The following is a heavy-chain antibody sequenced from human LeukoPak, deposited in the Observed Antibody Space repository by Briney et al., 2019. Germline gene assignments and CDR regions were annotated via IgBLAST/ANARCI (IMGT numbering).Heavy chain of an antibody. J-gene: IGHJ5*02. CDR3: ARHGAPYYYDSNTWFDP. CDR2: IYSSGST. Sequence: PSENLSLTCIVSGSSISTYYWSWIRQSPGKGLEGTGYIYSSGSTNYNPSLKRRVIISVDTSKNQFSLKLSSVTAADTAVYYCARHGAPYYYDSNTWFDPWGQGTLVTVSS. D-gene: IGHD3-22*01. V-gene: IGHV4-4*09. CDR1: GSSISTYY.